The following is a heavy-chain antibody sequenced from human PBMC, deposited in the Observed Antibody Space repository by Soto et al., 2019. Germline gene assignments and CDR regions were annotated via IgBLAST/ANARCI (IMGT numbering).Heavy chain of an antibody. CDR2: IYYSGYT. J-gene: IGHJ4*02. CDR1: GGSISSGGYY. V-gene: IGHV4-31*03. CDR3: ARRAPLDILTGSYQHHFDY. D-gene: IGHD3-9*01. Sequence: SETLSLTCTVSGGSISSGGYYWSWIRQHPGKGLEWIGYIYYSGYTYYNPSLKSRVTISVDTSKNQFSLRLNSVTAADTAVYYCARRAPLDILTGSYQHHFDYWGQGTLVTVPQ.